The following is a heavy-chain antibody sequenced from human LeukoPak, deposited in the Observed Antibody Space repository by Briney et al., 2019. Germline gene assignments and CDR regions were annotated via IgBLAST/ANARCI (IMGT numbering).Heavy chain of an antibody. D-gene: IGHD6-25*01. CDR3: ASFLSARTIDY. V-gene: IGHV3-30*02. CDR2: IRYDGSNK. CDR1: GFTFSSYG. J-gene: IGHJ4*02. Sequence: GGSLRLSCAASGFTFSSYGMHWVRLAPGKGLEWVAFIRYDGSNKYYADSVKGRFTISRDNSKNTLYLQMNSLRAEDTAVYYCASFLSARTIDYWGQGTLVTVSS.